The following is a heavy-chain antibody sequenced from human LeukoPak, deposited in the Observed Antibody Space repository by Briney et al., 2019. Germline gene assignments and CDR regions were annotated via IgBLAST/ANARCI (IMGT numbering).Heavy chain of an antibody. CDR1: GYTFTNYY. D-gene: IGHD2-15*01. Sequence: RASLKVSCKASGYTFTNYYMHWGRQAPGQGLEWRGIINPSGGSTSYEQKFHGRVTSTRDTSTSKVYMELSSLRSEDTAVDYCAREAKDIVVVVAAEWGQGTLVTVSS. V-gene: IGHV1-46*01. CDR2: INPSGGST. J-gene: IGHJ4*02. CDR3: AREAKDIVVVVAAE.